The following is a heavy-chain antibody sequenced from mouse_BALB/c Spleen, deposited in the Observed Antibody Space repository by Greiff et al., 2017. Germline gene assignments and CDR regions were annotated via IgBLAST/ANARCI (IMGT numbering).Heavy chain of an antibody. CDR1: GYTFSSYW. CDR2: ILPGSGST. J-gene: IGHJ2*01. V-gene: IGHV1-9*01. CDR3: AREDDYGLRYFDY. D-gene: IGHD2-4*01. Sequence: QVQLVESGAELMKPGASVKISCKATGYTFSSYWIEWVKQRPGHGLEWIGEILPGSGSTNYNEKFKGKATFTADTSSNTAYMQLSSLTSEDSAVYYCAREDDYGLRYFDYWGQGTTLTVSS.